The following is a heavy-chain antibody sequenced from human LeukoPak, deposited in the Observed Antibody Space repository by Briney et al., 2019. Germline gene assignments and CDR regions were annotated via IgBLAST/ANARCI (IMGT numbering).Heavy chain of an antibody. J-gene: IGHJ5*01. CDR2: INPNSGGT. CDR3: AGDKVVTGAIWFDP. Sequence: ASVKVSCKASGYTFTGYYMHWVRQAPGQGLEWMGWINPNSGGTNYAQKFQGRVTMTRDTSISTAYMELSRLRSDDTAAYYCAGDKVVTGAIWFDPWGQGNLGNGFS. CDR1: GYTFTGYY. D-gene: IGHD2-2*01. V-gene: IGHV1-2*02.